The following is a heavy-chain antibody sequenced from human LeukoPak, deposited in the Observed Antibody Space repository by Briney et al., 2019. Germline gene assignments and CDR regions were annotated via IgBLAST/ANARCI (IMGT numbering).Heavy chain of an antibody. CDR2: VNPDGSST. Sequence: GGSLRLSCAASGFTFTRYWMHWVRPAPGKGLVWVSRVNPDGSSTTYGDSVKGRFTSSRDNAKNTLYLQMNSLRVEDTAVYYCARGGSYGDYWGQGILVTVSS. D-gene: IGHD3-16*01. CDR1: GFTFTRYW. J-gene: IGHJ4*02. V-gene: IGHV3-74*01. CDR3: ARGGSYGDY.